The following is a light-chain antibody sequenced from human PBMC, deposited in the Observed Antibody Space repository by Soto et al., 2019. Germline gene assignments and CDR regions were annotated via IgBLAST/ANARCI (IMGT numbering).Light chain of an antibody. CDR1: RSDVGGYNY. CDR3: SSYTSTSTYV. J-gene: IGLJ1*01. Sequence: QSVLTLPASVSRSPGQSITISCTGTRSDVGGYNYVSWYQQHPGKAPKLVIYDVSNRPSGVSNRFSGSKSGNTASLTISGIQAEDEADYYCSSYTSTSTYVFGTGTKVTVL. V-gene: IGLV2-14*01. CDR2: DVS.